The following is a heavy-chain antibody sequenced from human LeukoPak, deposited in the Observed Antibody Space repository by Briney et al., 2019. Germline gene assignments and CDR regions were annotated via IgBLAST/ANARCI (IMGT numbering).Heavy chain of an antibody. D-gene: IGHD6-25*01. CDR1: GFTVSSNY. Sequence: PGGSLRLSCAASGFTVSSNYMSWVRQPPGKGLEWIGEINHSGSTNYNPSLKSRVTISVDTSKNQFSLKLSSVTAADTAVYYCARLRLGYWGQGTLVTVSS. V-gene: IGHV4-34*01. CDR3: ARLRLGY. J-gene: IGHJ4*02. CDR2: INHSGST.